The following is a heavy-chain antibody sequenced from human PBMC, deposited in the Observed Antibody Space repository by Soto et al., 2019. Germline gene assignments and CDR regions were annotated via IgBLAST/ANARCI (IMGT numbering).Heavy chain of an antibody. CDR2: ISSSSSTI. D-gene: IGHD2-2*01. V-gene: IGHV3-48*02. J-gene: IGHJ3*02. CDR3: ARVPDPLNLGGPAPPLDDAFDI. CDR1: GFTFSSYS. Sequence: GGSLRLSCAASGFTFSSYSMNWVRQAPGKGLEWVSYISSSSSTIYYADSVKGRFTISRDNAKNSLYLQMNSLRDEDTAVYYCARVPDPLNLGGPAPPLDDAFDIWGQGTMVTVSS.